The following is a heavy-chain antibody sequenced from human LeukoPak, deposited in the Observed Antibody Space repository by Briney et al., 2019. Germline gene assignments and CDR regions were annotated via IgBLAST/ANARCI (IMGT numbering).Heavy chain of an antibody. V-gene: IGHV4-59*08. CDR3: ARQSIAAPIANYYYYYGMDV. D-gene: IGHD6-6*01. J-gene: IGHJ6*02. Sequence: PSETLSLTCTVSGGSISSYYWSWIRQPPGKGLEWIGYIYYSGSTNYNPSLKSRVTISVDTSKNQFSLKLSSVTAADTAVYSCARQSIAAPIANYYYYYGMDVWGQGTTVTVSS. CDR1: GGSISSYY. CDR2: IYYSGST.